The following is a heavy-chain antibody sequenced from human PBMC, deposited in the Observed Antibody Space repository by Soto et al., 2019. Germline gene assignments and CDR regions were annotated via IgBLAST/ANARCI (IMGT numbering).Heavy chain of an antibody. Sequence: PSETLSLTCAVSGYSISSSNWWGWIRQPPGKGLEWIGYIYYSGTTYYNPSLKSRVTMSVDTSKTQFSLRLISMTAADTAVYYWAKLRYFDWLFDYGGQGTLVTVS. CDR2: IYYSGTT. CDR1: GYSISSSNW. J-gene: IGHJ4*02. CDR3: AKLRYFDWLFDY. D-gene: IGHD3-9*01. V-gene: IGHV4-28*01.